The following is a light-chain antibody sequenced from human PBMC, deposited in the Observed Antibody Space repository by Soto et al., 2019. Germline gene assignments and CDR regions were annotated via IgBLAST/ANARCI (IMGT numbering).Light chain of an antibody. Sequence: EIVLTQSPDTLSLSPGERATLSCRASQSIYSTYLAWYQQKPGQAPRLLIYDASSMATGIPDRFIGSGSGTDVTLTITRPEPEDFAVYYCQQYGYSPRTFGQGTKVEIK. V-gene: IGKV3-20*01. J-gene: IGKJ1*01. CDR2: DAS. CDR1: QSIYSTY. CDR3: QQYGYSPRT.